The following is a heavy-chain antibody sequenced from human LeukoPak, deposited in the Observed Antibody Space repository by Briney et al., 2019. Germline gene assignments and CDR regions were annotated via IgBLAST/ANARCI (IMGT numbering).Heavy chain of an antibody. CDR2: ISYDGSNK. CDR3: TKSFGPVIAAAGAGTD. V-gene: IGHV3-30*04. J-gene: IGHJ4*02. Sequence: GGSLRLSCAASGFTFSSYAMRWVRQAPGKGLEWVAVISYDGSNKYYADSVKGRFTISRDNSKNTLYMQMNSLRAEDTAVYYCTKSFGPVIAAAGAGTDWGQGTLVTVSS. D-gene: IGHD6-13*01. CDR1: GFTFSSYA.